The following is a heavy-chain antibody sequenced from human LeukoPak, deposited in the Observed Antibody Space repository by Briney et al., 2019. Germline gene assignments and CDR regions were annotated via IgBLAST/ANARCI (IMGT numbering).Heavy chain of an antibody. CDR1: GYSFTNYC. J-gene: IGHJ6*02. D-gene: IGHD1-7*01. V-gene: IGHV5-51*01. Sequence: GESLKISCKGSGYSFTNYCIGWVRRMPGKGLEWMGSICPGDSDTRYSPSCQGQVTILVDKSISTAYLQWSSLKASDTAMYYCARYNWNYPYYYGMDVWGQGTTVTVSS. CDR2: ICPGDSDT. CDR3: ARYNWNYPYYYGMDV.